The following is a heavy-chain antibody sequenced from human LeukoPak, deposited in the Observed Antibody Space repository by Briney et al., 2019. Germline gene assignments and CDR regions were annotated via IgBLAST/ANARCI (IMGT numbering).Heavy chain of an antibody. V-gene: IGHV1-69*05. Sequence: ASVKVSCKASGGTFSSYSISWVRQAPGQGLEWMGGIIPIFGTANYAQKFQGRVTITTDESTSTAYMELSSLRSEDTAVYDCARAPLEYYDFWSGSMRGDAFDIWGQGTMATVSS. CDR3: ARAPLEYYDFWSGSMRGDAFDI. J-gene: IGHJ3*02. CDR1: GGTFSSYS. CDR2: IIPIFGTA. D-gene: IGHD3-3*01.